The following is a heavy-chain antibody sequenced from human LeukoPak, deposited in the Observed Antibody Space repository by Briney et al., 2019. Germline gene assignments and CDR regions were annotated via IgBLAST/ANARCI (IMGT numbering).Heavy chain of an antibody. D-gene: IGHD4-17*01. V-gene: IGHV4-38-2*02. CDR1: GYSISSGYY. J-gene: IGHJ6*03. Sequence: SKTLSLTCTVSGYSISSGYYWGWIRQPPGKGLEWIGNLYHSGSAYYNPSLKSRVTISVDTSKNHFSLKLNSATAADTAVYYCAAYGVANGNYATVYYYYMDVWGRGTTVTVSS. CDR2: LYHSGSA. CDR3: AAYGVANGNYATVYYYYMDV.